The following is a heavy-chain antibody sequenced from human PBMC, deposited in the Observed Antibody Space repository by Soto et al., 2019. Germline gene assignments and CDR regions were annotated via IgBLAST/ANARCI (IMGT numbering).Heavy chain of an antibody. CDR1: GGSISSSSYY. CDR3: ARVRQQLVDY. Sequence: PSETLSLTCTVSGGSISSSSYYWGWIRQPPGKGLEWIGSIYYSGSTYYNPSLKSRVTISVDRSKNQFSLKPSSVTAADTAVYYCARVRQQLVDYWGQGTLVTVSS. CDR2: IYYSGST. D-gene: IGHD6-13*01. V-gene: IGHV4-39*07. J-gene: IGHJ4*02.